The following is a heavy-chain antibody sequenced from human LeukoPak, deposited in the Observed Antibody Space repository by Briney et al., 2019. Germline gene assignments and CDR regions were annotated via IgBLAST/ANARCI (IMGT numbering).Heavy chain of an antibody. V-gene: IGHV1-3*01. D-gene: IGHD6-19*01. Sequence: GASVKVSCKASGYTFTNYAMHRVRQAPGQRLEWMGWINAGNGNTKYSQKFQGRVTITRDTSASTAYMELSSLRSEDTAVYYCARKAVAYYYYGMDVWGQGTTVTVSS. CDR1: GYTFTNYA. CDR3: ARKAVAYYYYGMDV. CDR2: INAGNGNT. J-gene: IGHJ6*02.